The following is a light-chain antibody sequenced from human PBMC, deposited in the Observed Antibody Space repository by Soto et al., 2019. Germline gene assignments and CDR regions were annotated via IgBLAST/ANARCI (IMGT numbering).Light chain of an antibody. CDR1: SSDIGHYDY. J-gene: IGLJ1*01. V-gene: IGLV2-14*03. CDR3: CSLTTSHTYV. CDR2: HVT. Sequence: QSALTQPASVSGSPGQSITISCTGTSSDIGHYDYVSWYQQHPGKAPKLMIYHVTYRPLGVSNRYSGSKSGNSASLTISGRQADDEADYYCCSLTTSHTYVFGSGTKLTVL.